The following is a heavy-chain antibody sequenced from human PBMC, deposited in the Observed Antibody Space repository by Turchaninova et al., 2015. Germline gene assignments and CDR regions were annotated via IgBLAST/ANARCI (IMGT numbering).Heavy chain of an antibody. D-gene: IGHD2-15*01. Sequence: QVQLQESGPGLVKPSETLSLTCAVSGYSISSGYYWAWIRQPPGKGLEWYGNSFHSGSTSYNPSLKSRVTISVDTPKNQFSLNLSSGTAADTAVYYCARHGIAGYLDYWGQGTLVTVSS. CDR3: ARHGIAGYLDY. CDR2: SFHSGST. V-gene: IGHV4-38-2*01. CDR1: GYSISSGYY. J-gene: IGHJ4*02.